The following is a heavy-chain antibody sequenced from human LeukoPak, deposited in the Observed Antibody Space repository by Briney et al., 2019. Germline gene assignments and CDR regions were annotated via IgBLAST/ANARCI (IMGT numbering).Heavy chain of an antibody. Sequence: GGSLRLSCAASGFTFSSYGMHWVRQAPGKGLEWVAFIRYDGSNKYYADSVKGRFTISRDNSKNTLYLQMNSLRAEDTAVYYCARAGQGHPQPFDYWGQGTLVTVSS. J-gene: IGHJ4*02. CDR3: ARAGQGHPQPFDY. CDR1: GFTFSSYG. D-gene: IGHD3-10*01. V-gene: IGHV3-30*02. CDR2: IRYDGSNK.